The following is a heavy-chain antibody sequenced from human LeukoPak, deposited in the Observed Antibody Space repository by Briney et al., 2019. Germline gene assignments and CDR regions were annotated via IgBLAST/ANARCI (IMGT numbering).Heavy chain of an antibody. V-gene: IGHV4-59*01. CDR1: GGSISSYY. D-gene: IGHD5-24*01. J-gene: IGHJ4*02. Sequence: SETLSLTCTVSGGSISSYYWSWIRQPPGKGLEWIGYIYYSGSTNYNPSLKSRVTISVDTSKNQFSLKLSSVTAADTAVHYCARGAGGQSDPLYDYWGQGTLVTVSS. CDR2: IYYSGST. CDR3: ARGAGGQSDPLYDY.